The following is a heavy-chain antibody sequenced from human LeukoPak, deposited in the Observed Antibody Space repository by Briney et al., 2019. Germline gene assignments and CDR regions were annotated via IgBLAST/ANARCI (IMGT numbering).Heavy chain of an antibody. CDR3: ARGPRGYYYYDSSGYCDY. CDR1: GGSFSGYY. V-gene: IGHV4-34*09. Sequence: PSETLSLTCAVYGGSFSGYYWSWIRQPPGKGLEWIGEINHSGSTNYNPSLKSRVTISVDTSKNQFSLKLSSVTAADTAVYYCARGPRGYYYYDSSGYCDYWGQGTLVTVSS. CDR2: INHSGST. J-gene: IGHJ4*02. D-gene: IGHD3-22*01.